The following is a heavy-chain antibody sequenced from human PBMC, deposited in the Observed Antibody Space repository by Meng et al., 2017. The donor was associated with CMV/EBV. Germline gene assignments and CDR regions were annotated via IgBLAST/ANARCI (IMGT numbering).Heavy chain of an antibody. J-gene: IGHJ4*02. V-gene: IGHV3-30*04. CDR2: ISYDGSNK. CDR1: GFTFGSYA. Sequence: GGSLRLSCAASGFTFGSYAMHWVRQAPGKGLEWVAVISYDGSNKYYADSVKGRFTISRDNSKNTLYLQMNSLRAEDTAVYYCARDLVGGAVTTVDYWGQGTLVTVSS. D-gene: IGHD4-17*01. CDR3: ARDLVGGAVTTVDY.